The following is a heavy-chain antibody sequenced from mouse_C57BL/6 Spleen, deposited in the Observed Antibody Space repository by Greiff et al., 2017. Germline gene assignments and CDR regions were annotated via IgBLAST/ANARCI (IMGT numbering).Heavy chain of an antibody. CDR1: GYTFTDYN. CDR2: INPNNGGT. CDR3: ARSPYGNCVDWYFDV. J-gene: IGHJ1*03. D-gene: IGHD2-1*01. Sequence: EVQLQQSGPELVKPGASVKIPCKASGYTFTDYNMDWVKQSHGKSLEWIGDINPNNGGTIYNQKFKGKATLTVDKSSSTAYMELRSLTSEDTAVYYCARSPYGNCVDWYFDVWGTGTTVTVSS. V-gene: IGHV1-18*01.